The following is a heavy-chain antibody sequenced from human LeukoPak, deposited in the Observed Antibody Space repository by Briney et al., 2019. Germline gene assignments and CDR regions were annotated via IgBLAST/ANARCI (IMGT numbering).Heavy chain of an antibody. V-gene: IGHV5-51*01. CDR3: ARQWGDCSSTSCYSAY. J-gene: IGHJ4*02. CDR2: IYPGDSDT. Sequence: GGSLRLSCKGSGYSFPSYWIGWVRQMPGKGLEWMGIIYPGDSDTRYSPSFEGQVTISADKSISTAYLQWSSLKASDTAIYYCARQWGDCSSTSCYSAYWGQGTLVTVSS. CDR1: GYSFPSYW. D-gene: IGHD2-2*01.